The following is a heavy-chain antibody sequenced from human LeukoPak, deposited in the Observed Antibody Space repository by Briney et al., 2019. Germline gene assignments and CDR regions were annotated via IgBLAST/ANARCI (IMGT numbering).Heavy chain of an antibody. Sequence: PSETLSLTCTVSGYSISSDYYWGWIRQPPGKGLEWIGSVHHSGRTYYNPSLKSRVTISVDTSKNQFSLKLNSVTAADTAVYYCARDHLANLASRLFDPWGQGSLVTVSS. J-gene: IGHJ5*02. D-gene: IGHD3-3*01. CDR2: VHHSGRT. CDR3: ARDHLANLASRLFDP. V-gene: IGHV4-38-2*02. CDR1: GYSISSDYY.